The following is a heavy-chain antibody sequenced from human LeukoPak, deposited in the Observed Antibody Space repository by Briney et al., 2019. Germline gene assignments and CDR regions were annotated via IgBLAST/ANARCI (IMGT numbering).Heavy chain of an antibody. Sequence: PSETLSLTCTVSGGSISSYYWSWIRQPPGKGLEWIGYIYYSGSTNYNPSLKSRVTISVDTSKNQFSLKLSSVTAADTAVYYCARPICGDYAFDIWGQGTMVTVSS. CDR3: ARPICGDYAFDI. V-gene: IGHV4-59*08. CDR2: IYYSGST. D-gene: IGHD2-21*01. CDR1: GGSISSYY. J-gene: IGHJ3*02.